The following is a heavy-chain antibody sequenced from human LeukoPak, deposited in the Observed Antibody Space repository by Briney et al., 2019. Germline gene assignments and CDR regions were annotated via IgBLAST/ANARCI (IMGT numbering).Heavy chain of an antibody. CDR2: IKGDGSGT. J-gene: IGHJ4*02. CDR3: VRDGVGAPPFDY. D-gene: IGHD1-26*01. V-gene: IGHV3-74*01. CDR1: GFTFSSNW. Sequence: GGSLRLSCAASGFTFSSNWMHWVRHAPGKGLAWVSRIKGDGSGTSYADSVKGRFTISRDNAKNTLFLQMNSLRAEDTAVYYCVRDGVGAPPFDYWGQGALVTVSS.